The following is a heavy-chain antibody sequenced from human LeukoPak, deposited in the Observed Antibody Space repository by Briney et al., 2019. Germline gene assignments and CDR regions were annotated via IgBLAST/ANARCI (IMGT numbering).Heavy chain of an antibody. CDR3: ARTQLGFDY. CDR2: ISGSSSPI. CDR1: GFTFNVYS. J-gene: IGHJ4*02. V-gene: IGHV3-48*01. Sequence: GGSLRLSCAVSGFTFNVYSMTWVRQAPGKGLEWLSYISGSSSPIYYADSVKGRFTISRDNAKNSLYLQMNSLRAEDTAVYYCARTQLGFDYWGQGTLVTVSS. D-gene: IGHD1-1*01.